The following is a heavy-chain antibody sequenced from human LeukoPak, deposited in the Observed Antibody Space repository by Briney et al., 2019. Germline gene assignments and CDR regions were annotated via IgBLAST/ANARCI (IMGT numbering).Heavy chain of an antibody. CDR2: FYAGGSP. J-gene: IGHJ4*02. D-gene: IGHD1-26*01. Sequence: GGSLRLSCEASGFSVSPNYMSWVRQAPGKGLEWVSVFYAGGSPYYTDSVKGRFTISRDISQNSPYLPMNSLRAEDTAVYYCAAKGKGYTGIYVFARWGQGTLVTVSS. CDR3: AAKGKGYTGIYVFAR. CDR1: GFSVSPNY. V-gene: IGHV3-66*01.